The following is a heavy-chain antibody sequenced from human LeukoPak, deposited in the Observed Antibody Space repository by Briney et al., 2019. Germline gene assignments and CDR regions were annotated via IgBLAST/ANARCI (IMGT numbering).Heavy chain of an antibody. CDR3: ARAGWSSSWYPNYYYYYRDV. D-gene: IGHD6-13*01. Sequence: ASVKVSCKSSGYSFTGHYMHWVRQAPGQGLEWMGWINPKSGGTNNAQKFQGRVTMTSDTSNSTAYMDISSLRSDDTGVYYCARAGWSSSWYPNYYYYYRDVWGKGTTVTISS. J-gene: IGHJ6*03. CDR2: INPKSGGT. V-gene: IGHV1-2*02. CDR1: GYSFTGHY.